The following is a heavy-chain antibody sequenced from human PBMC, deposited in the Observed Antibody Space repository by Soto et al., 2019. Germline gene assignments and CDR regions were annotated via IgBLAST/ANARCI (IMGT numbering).Heavy chain of an antibody. J-gene: IGHJ4*02. CDR1: VFTCSNAW. CDR3: TTEEIAARPRFDY. Sequence: WWSLRLSCSASVFTCSNAWMSWFRQAPGKGLEWVGRIKSKTDGGTTDYAAPVKGRFTISRDDSKNTLYLQMNSLKTEDTAVYYCTTEEIAARPRFDYWGQGTLVTVSS. CDR2: IKSKTDGGTT. V-gene: IGHV3-15*01. D-gene: IGHD6-6*01.